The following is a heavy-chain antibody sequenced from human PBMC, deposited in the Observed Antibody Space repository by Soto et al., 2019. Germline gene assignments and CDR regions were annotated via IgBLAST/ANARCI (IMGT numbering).Heavy chain of an antibody. Sequence: GGSLRLSCAASGFTFSSYSVNWVRQAPGKGLEWVSSISGGSSYIHYADSVKGRFTISRDNAKNSLYLQMNGLGAEDTAVYYCARVGIAVAGTYFDYWGQGTLVTVSS. J-gene: IGHJ4*02. CDR1: GFTFSSYS. D-gene: IGHD6-19*01. CDR2: ISGGSSYI. V-gene: IGHV3-21*01. CDR3: ARVGIAVAGTYFDY.